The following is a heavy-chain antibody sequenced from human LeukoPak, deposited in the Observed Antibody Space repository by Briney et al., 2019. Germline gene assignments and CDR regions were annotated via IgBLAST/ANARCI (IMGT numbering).Heavy chain of an antibody. V-gene: IGHV4-39*01. Sequence: SETLSLTCTVSGGSISSSSYYWGWIRQTPGKGLEWIGSIYYSGSTYYNPSLKSRVTISLDTSKNQFSLKLSSVTAADTAVYYCARLRTVSSGPDYWGQGTLVTVSS. CDR3: ARLRTVSSGPDY. CDR2: IYYSGST. D-gene: IGHD3-22*01. J-gene: IGHJ4*02. CDR1: GGSISSSSYY.